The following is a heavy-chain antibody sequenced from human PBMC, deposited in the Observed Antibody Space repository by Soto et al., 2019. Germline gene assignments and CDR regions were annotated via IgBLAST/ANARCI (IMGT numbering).Heavy chain of an antibody. CDR1: GGSVNSTNYY. D-gene: IGHD2-15*01. V-gene: IGHV4-39*01. CDR3: GRVVIAASAHPDFDY. Sequence: SETLSLTCTVSGGSVNSTNYYWGWIRQPPGKGLEWIGSIYNSATTYYNPSLKSRVTISVDTSKNLFSLNLNAVTAADTAMHYCGRVVIAASAHPDFDYWGPGTLVTVSS. J-gene: IGHJ4*02. CDR2: IYNSATT.